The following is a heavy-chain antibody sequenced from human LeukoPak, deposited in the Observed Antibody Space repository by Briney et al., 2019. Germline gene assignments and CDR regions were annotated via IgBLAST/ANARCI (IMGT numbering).Heavy chain of an antibody. CDR3: AKAAAAGYFDY. CDR2: ISWNSGSI. Sequence: GRSLRLSCAASGFTFDDYAMHWVRQAPGKGLEWVSGISWNSGSIGYADSVKGRFTISRDNAKNSLYLQMNSLRAEDTALYYCAKAAAAGYFDYWGQGTLVTVSS. J-gene: IGHJ4*02. D-gene: IGHD6-13*01. V-gene: IGHV3-9*01. CDR1: GFTFDDYA.